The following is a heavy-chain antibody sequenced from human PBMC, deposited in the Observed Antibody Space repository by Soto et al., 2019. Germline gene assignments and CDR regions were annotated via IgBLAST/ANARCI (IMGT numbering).Heavy chain of an antibody. V-gene: IGHV4-34*01. CDR2: INHSGST. D-gene: IGHD5-18*01. CDR1: GGSFSGYY. J-gene: IGHJ4*02. Sequence: PSGTLSLTCAVYGGSFSGYYWSWIRQPPGKGLEWIGEINHSGSTNYNPSLKSRVTISVDTSKNQFSLKLSSVTAADTAVYYCARVVRGYSYGYLFGYWGQGTLVTVSS. CDR3: ARVVRGYSYGYLFGY.